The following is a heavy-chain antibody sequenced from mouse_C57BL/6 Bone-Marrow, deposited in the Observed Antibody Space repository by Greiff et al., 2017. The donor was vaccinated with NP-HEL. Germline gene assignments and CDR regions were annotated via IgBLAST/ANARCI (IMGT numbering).Heavy chain of an antibody. Sequence: QVQLKQPGAELVKPGASVKLSCKASGYTFTSYWMHWVKQRPGRGLEWIGRIDPNSGGTKYNEKVKSKATLTVDKPSSTAYMQLSSLTSEDSAVYYCARWLPSYWYFDVWGTGTTVTVSS. V-gene: IGHV1-72*01. J-gene: IGHJ1*03. CDR3: ARWLPSYWYFDV. CDR1: GYTFTSYW. D-gene: IGHD2-2*01. CDR2: IDPNSGGT.